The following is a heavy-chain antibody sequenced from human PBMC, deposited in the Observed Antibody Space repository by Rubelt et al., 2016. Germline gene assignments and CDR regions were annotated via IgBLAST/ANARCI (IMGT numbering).Heavy chain of an antibody. V-gene: IGHV4-59*08. CDR1: GGSISSYY. D-gene: IGHD6-13*01. Sequence: QVQLQESGPGLAKPSETLSLTCTVSGGSISSYYWSWIRQPPGKGLEWIGYIYYSWSTNYHPPLKSIDTHSVASSKNQLSLKRGLVTAADTAVYYCARRDGAAAGRYYWYVDLWGRGTLVTVSS. CDR3: ARRDGAAAGRYYWYVDL. CDR2: IYYSWST. J-gene: IGHJ2*01.